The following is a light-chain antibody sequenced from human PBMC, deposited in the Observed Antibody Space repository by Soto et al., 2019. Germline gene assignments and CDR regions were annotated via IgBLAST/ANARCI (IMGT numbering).Light chain of an antibody. CDR2: EDI. J-gene: IGLJ2*01. CDR1: SRDVGGYNC. CDR3: SSYGGSDNLI. V-gene: IGLV2-8*01. Sequence: QSALTEPPAASGSPGQSVTISCTGSSRDVGGYNCVSWFQQHPGKAPKLMIFEDIKRPSGVPDRFSASKSGNTASLTVSGLQAEDEADYYCSSYGGSDNLIFGGGTKLTVL.